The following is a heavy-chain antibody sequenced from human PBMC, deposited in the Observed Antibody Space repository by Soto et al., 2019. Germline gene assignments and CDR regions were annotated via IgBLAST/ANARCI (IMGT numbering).Heavy chain of an antibody. CDR3: AKDITLASSSPMPLDY. CDR1: GFTVSSNY. D-gene: IGHD6-6*01. V-gene: IGHV3-53*05. J-gene: IGHJ4*02. Sequence: GGSLRLSCAASGFTVSSNYMSWVRQAPGKGLEWVSVIYSGGSTYYADSVKGRFTISRDNSKNTLYLQMNSLRAEDTAVYYCAKDITLASSSPMPLDYWGQGTLVTVPQ. CDR2: IYSGGST.